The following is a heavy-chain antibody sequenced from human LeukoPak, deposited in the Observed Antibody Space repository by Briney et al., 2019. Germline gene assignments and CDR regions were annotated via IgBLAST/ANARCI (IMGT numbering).Heavy chain of an antibody. CDR3: ARDLDMITFGGVYDAFDI. CDR2: ISAYNGNT. D-gene: IGHD3-16*01. V-gene: IGHV1-18*01. J-gene: IGHJ3*02. CDR1: GYTFTSYG. Sequence: GASVKVSCKASGYTFTSYGISWVRQAPGQGLEWMGWISAYNGNTNYAQKLQGRVTMTTDTSTSTAYMELRSLRSDDTAVYYCARDLDMITFGGVYDAFDIWGQGTMVTVSS.